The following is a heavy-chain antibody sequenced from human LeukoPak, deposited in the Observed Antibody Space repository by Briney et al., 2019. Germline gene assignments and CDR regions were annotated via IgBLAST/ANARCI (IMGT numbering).Heavy chain of an antibody. Sequence: TGGSLRLSCAASGFTFSSYAMSWVRQAPEKGLEWVSAISASGGSTYHADSVRGRFTISRDNSKNTVNLQMNSLRGEDTAVYYCVKVGGSGYYPGIWGQGTMVTVSS. CDR1: GFTFSSYA. J-gene: IGHJ3*02. D-gene: IGHD3-22*01. CDR3: VKVGGSGYYPGI. V-gene: IGHV3-23*01. CDR2: ISASGGST.